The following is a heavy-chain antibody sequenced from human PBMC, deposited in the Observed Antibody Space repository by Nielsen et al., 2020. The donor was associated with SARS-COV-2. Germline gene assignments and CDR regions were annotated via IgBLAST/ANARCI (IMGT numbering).Heavy chain of an antibody. CDR1: GGSFSGYY. CDR2: INHSGST. CDR3: ARGIVATIGQFDY. Sequence: SETLSLTCAVYGGSFSGYYWGWIRQPPGKGLEWIGEINHSGSTNYNPSLKSRVTISVDTSKNQFSLKLSSVTAADTAVYYCARGIVATIGQFDYWGQGTLVTASS. J-gene: IGHJ4*02. D-gene: IGHD5-12*01. V-gene: IGHV4-34*01.